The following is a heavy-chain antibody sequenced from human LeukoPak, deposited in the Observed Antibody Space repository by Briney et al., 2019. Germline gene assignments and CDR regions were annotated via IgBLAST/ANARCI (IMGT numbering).Heavy chain of an antibody. Sequence: GASVKVSCKASGYTFTSYGISWVRQAPGQGLEWMGWISAYNGNTNYAQKLQGRVTMTTDTSTSTAYMELRSLRSDDTAVYYCARRIAVAGKLYYYYGMDVWGQGTTVTVSS. V-gene: IGHV1-18*01. D-gene: IGHD6-19*01. J-gene: IGHJ6*02. CDR1: GYTFTSYG. CDR3: ARRIAVAGKLYYYYGMDV. CDR2: ISAYNGNT.